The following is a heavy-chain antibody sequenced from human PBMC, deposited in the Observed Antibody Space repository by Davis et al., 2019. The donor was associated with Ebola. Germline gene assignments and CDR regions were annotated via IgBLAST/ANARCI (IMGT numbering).Heavy chain of an antibody. CDR2: IFYNGST. Sequence: SETLSLTCTVSGGSISRYYWSWIRQPPGKGLEWIGYIFYNGSTNYNPSLKSRLTISVDTSKNQFSLKLTSVTAADTAVYYCARRRLSFEAIDYWGQGTLVTVSS. D-gene: IGHD1-26*01. J-gene: IGHJ4*02. CDR3: ARRRLSFEAIDY. CDR1: GGSISRYY. V-gene: IGHV4-59*01.